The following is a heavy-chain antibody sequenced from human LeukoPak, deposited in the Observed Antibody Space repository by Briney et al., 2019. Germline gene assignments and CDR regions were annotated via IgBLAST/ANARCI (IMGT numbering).Heavy chain of an antibody. J-gene: IGHJ4*02. CDR3: ARRAAAGLDY. CDR2: IYYSGST. V-gene: IGHV4-39*01. D-gene: IGHD6-13*01. CDR1: GGSISSSSYY. Sequence: SETQSLTCTVSGGSISSSSYYWGWIRQPPGKGLEWIGSIYYSGSTYYNPSLKSRVTISVDTSKNQFSLKLSSVTAADTAVYYCARRAAAGLDYWGQGTLVTVSS.